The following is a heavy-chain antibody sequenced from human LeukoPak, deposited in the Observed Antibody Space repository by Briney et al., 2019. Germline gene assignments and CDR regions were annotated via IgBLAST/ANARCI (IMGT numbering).Heavy chain of an antibody. D-gene: IGHD3-10*01. J-gene: IGHJ3*02. CDR2: INTNTGNP. V-gene: IGHV7-4-1*02. Sequence: ASVKVSCKASGYTFTTYAINWVRQAPGQGLEWMGWINTNTGNPTYAQGFTGRFVFSLDTSVSTAYLQISSLKAEDTAVYYCARDADVHYYGSGSYYRYTFDIWGQGTMVTVSS. CDR3: ARDADVHYYGSGSYYRYTFDI. CDR1: GYTFTTYA.